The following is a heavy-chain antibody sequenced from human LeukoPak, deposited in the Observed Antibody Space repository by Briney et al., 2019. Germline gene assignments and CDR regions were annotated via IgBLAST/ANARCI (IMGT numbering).Heavy chain of an antibody. V-gene: IGHV5-51*01. Sequence: GESLKISCKGSGYIFTNYWIGWVRQMPGKGLEWMGIISPDDSDTRYSPSFQGQVTFSVDKSTNTAYLQWSSLKASDTAMYYCARGMTTVTTGPYWYFDLWGRGTLVTVSS. CDR2: ISPDDSDT. J-gene: IGHJ2*01. CDR3: ARGMTTVTTGPYWYFDL. CDR1: GYIFTNYW. D-gene: IGHD4-17*01.